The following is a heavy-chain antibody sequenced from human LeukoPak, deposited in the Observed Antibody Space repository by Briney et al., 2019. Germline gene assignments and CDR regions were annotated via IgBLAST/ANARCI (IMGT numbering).Heavy chain of an antibody. J-gene: IGHJ4*02. CDR1: GGSISSSSYY. Sequence: SETLSLTCTVSGGSISSSSYYWGWIRQPPGKGLEWIGRIYSSGTTYYNPSLKSRLTISVDTSKNQFSLKLSSMTAADAALYYCTKSSSWFSPFDYWGQGSLVTVAS. CDR2: IYSSGTT. V-gene: IGHV4-39*01. CDR3: TKSSSWFSPFDY. D-gene: IGHD6-13*01.